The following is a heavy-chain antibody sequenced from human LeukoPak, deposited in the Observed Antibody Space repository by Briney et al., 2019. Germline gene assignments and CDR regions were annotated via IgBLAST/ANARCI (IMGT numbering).Heavy chain of an antibody. J-gene: IGHJ5*02. CDR1: GGSFNGYC. CDR2: IKHSGST. V-gene: IGHV4-34*01. Sequence: SETLSLTCAVYGGSFNGYCWSWIRQPPRKGLEWIAEIKHSGSTNYNPSLKSRVNISVDTSKNQFSLKLSYVTAADTAVYYCARGGKLRYFDWTPTPNWFDRWGQGTLVTVSS. CDR3: ARGGKLRYFDWTPTPNWFDR. D-gene: IGHD3-9*01.